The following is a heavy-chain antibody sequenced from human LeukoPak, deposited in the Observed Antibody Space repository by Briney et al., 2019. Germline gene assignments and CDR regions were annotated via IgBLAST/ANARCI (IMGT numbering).Heavy chain of an antibody. Sequence: PSETLSLTCTVSGGSISSYYWSWIRQPPGKGLEWFGYIYTSGSTNYNPSLKSRVTISVDTSKNQFSLKLSSVTAADTAVYYCARSRVGATPYFDYWGQGTLVTVSS. D-gene: IGHD1-26*01. CDR2: IYTSGST. CDR3: ARSRVGATPYFDY. V-gene: IGHV4-4*09. J-gene: IGHJ4*02. CDR1: GGSISSYY.